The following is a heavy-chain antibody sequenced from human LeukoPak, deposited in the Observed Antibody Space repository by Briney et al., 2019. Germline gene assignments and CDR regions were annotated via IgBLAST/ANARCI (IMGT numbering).Heavy chain of an antibody. Sequence: GESLKISCKGSGYSITTYWIGWVRQMRGKGLEWMGIIYPGDSDTRYSPSFQGQVTISADRSISTAYLQWSSLKASDTAMYYCARGCYGGYYYYYYMDVWGKGTTVTVSS. D-gene: IGHD3-16*01. CDR1: GYSITTYW. V-gene: IGHV5-51*01. CDR2: IYPGDSDT. CDR3: ARGCYGGYYYYYYMDV. J-gene: IGHJ6*03.